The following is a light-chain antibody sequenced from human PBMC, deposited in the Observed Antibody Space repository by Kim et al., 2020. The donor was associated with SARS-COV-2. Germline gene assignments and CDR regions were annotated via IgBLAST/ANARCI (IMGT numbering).Light chain of an antibody. J-gene: IGLJ3*02. CDR2: DVI. CDR1: SSYVGVYNY. CDR3: CSYTSSSTWM. V-gene: IGLV2-14*03. Sequence: GQSITISCTESSSYVGVYNYVSWYQQHPGKAPKVIIYDVITRPSGVSTRFSGSKSGNTASLTISGLQAEDGADYYCCSYTSSSTWMFGGGTQLTVL.